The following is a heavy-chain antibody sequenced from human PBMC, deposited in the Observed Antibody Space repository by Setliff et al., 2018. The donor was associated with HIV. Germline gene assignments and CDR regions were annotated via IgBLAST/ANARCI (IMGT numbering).Heavy chain of an antibody. CDR2: ISVYNGHT. J-gene: IGHJ4*02. D-gene: IGHD3-9*01. CDR1: GYSFTNLG. V-gene: IGHV1-18*01. CDR3: ARAYDVLTGYFDY. Sequence: ASVKVSCTASGYSFTNLGLNWVRQAPGQGLEWMGWISVYNGHTNFAQKLQDRVTMTTDTSTSTAYMELRSLRSDDTAVYYCARAYDVLTGYFDYWGQGTLVTVSS.